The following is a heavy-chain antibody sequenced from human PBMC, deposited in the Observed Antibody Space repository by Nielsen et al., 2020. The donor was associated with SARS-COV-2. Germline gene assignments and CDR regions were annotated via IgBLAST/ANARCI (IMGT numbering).Heavy chain of an antibody. J-gene: IGHJ5*02. CDR1: GFTFSSYG. D-gene: IGHD6-13*01. CDR3: ARAAAAGTDWFDP. CDR2: IWYDGSNK. V-gene: IGHV3-33*01. Sequence: SCAASGFTFSSYGMHWVRQAPGKGLEWVAVIWYDGSNKYYADSVKGRFTISRDNSKNTLYLQMNSLRAEDTAVYYCARAAAAGTDWFDPWGQGTLVTVSS.